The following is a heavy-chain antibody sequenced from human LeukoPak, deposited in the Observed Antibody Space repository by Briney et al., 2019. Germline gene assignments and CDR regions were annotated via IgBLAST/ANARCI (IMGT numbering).Heavy chain of an antibody. D-gene: IGHD1-26*01. CDR3: ARDRYRSYYYGMDV. CDR2: IWYDGSNK. V-gene: IGHV3-33*01. Sequence: GGSLRLSCAASGFTFSSYGMHWARQAPGKGLEWVAVIWYDGSNKYYADSVKGRFTISRDNSKNTLYLQMNSLRAEDTAVYYCARDRYRSYYYGMDVWGQGTTVTVSS. J-gene: IGHJ6*02. CDR1: GFTFSSYG.